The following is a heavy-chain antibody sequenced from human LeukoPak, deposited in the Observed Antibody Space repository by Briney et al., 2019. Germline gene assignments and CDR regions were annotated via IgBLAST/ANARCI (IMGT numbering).Heavy chain of an antibody. CDR3: ARVAFGELWGMDV. D-gene: IGHD3-10*01. J-gene: IGHJ6*04. CDR2: ISSSSDYI. Sequence: GGSLRLSCAASGFTFSSYNLNWVRQAPGKGLEWVSSISSSSDYIYYADSVKGRFTISRDSATNSRYLQMNSLRAEDTAVYHCARVAFGELWGMDVWGKGTTVTISS. V-gene: IGHV3-21*01. CDR1: GFTFSSYN.